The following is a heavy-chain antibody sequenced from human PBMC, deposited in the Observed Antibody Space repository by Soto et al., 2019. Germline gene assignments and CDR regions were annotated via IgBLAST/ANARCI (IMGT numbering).Heavy chain of an antibody. Sequence: QVQLVQSGAEVKKPGSSVKVSCKASGDTFRNYAFTWVLQAPGQGLEWLGTIIPLFSTRYAQKFQGRVTMTADESTSTVYMYLSSLKSDDTAVYYCARDPGLAVVGRATDFEHWGQGTLVTVSS. V-gene: IGHV1-69*18. CDR1: GDTFRNYA. CDR2: IIPLFST. D-gene: IGHD6-19*01. CDR3: ARDPGLAVVGRATDFEH. J-gene: IGHJ4*02.